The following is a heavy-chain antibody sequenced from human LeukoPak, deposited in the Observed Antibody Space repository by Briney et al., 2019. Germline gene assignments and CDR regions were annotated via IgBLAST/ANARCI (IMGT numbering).Heavy chain of an antibody. Sequence: GGSLRLSCEASGFTFNNYWMHWVRQVPGEGLVWVSHINSDGSSTSYADSVKGRFTVSRDNAKNTLYLLMSNLRAEDTAVYYCARVTVSGWYTALDYWGQGTLVTVSS. CDR2: INSDGSST. J-gene: IGHJ4*02. V-gene: IGHV3-74*01. CDR1: GFTFNNYW. D-gene: IGHD6-19*01. CDR3: ARVTVSGWYTALDY.